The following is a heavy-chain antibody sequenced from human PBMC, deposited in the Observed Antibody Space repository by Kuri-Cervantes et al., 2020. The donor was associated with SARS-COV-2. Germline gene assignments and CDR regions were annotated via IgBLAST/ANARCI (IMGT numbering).Heavy chain of an antibody. CDR2: ISSSTSYR. J-gene: IGHJ6*03. D-gene: IGHD3-16*01. Sequence: GESLKISCAASGFTFSRYTMNWVRQAPGKGLEWVSGISSSTSYRNYADSVKGRFTTSRDDAKNSVYLQMNSLRAEDTAVYYCARDTGYDWNYFYMDVWGKGTTVTVSS. CDR3: ARDTGYDWNYFYMDV. V-gene: IGHV3-21*06. CDR1: GFTFSRYT.